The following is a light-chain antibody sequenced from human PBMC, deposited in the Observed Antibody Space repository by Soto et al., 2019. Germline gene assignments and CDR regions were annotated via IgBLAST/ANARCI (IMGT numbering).Light chain of an antibody. CDR2: GAS. CDR1: QSVSSNY. CDR3: QQYGNSPYT. Sequence: DIVLTQSPGSLSLSPGQRATLSCSASQSVSSNYLGWYQQKPGQAPRLLIYGASNRATGIPDRFRGSGSGTDFTLTISRLEPEDFAVYYCQQYGNSPYTFGQGTKVEIK. J-gene: IGKJ2*01. V-gene: IGKV3-20*01.